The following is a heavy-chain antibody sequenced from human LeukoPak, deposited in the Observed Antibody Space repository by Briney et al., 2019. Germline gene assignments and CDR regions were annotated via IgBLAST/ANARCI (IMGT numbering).Heavy chain of an antibody. D-gene: IGHD4-17*01. CDR3: ARDRATVTTNPRGVEDY. CDR1: GFTFSSYS. J-gene: IGHJ4*02. V-gene: IGHV3-21*01. Sequence: PGGSLRLSCAASGFTFSSYSMNWVRQAPGKGLEWVSSISSSSYIYYADSVKGRFTISRDNAKNSLYLQMNSLRAEDTAVYYCARDRATVTTNPRGVEDYCGQGTLVTVSS. CDR2: ISSSSYI.